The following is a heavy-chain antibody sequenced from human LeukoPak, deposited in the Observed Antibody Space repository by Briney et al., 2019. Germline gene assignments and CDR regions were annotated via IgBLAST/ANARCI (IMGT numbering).Heavy chain of an antibody. CDR3: ARGPVGGSTGEFDY. Sequence: SETLSLTCTVSGGSVSSSNYYWGWIRQPPGKGLEWIGYIYYSGSTYYNPSLKSRVTISVDTSKNQFSLKLSSVTAADTAVYYCARGPVGGSTGEFDYWGQGTLVTVSS. J-gene: IGHJ4*02. D-gene: IGHD3-10*01. V-gene: IGHV4-30-4*08. CDR1: GGSVSSSNYY. CDR2: IYYSGST.